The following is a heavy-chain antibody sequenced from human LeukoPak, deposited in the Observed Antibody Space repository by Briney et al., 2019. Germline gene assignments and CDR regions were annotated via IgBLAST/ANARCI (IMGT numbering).Heavy chain of an antibody. CDR1: GGSISSSSYY. CDR2: IYYSGST. D-gene: IGHD3-22*01. Sequence: SETLSLTCTVSGGSISSSSYYWGWIRQPPGKGLEWIGSIYYSGSTYYNPSLKSRVTISVDTSKNQFSLKLSSVTAADTAVYYCAGHYYDSSGYLDYWGQGTLVTVSS. V-gene: IGHV4-39*01. CDR3: AGHYYDSSGYLDY. J-gene: IGHJ4*02.